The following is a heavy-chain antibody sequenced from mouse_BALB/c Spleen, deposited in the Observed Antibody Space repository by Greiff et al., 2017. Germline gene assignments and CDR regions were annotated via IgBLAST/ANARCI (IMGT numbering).Heavy chain of an antibody. J-gene: IGHJ1*01. D-gene: IGHD2-3*01. CDR3: ARHYDVWYFDV. V-gene: IGHV5-6*02. CDR2: ISSGGSYT. CDR1: GFTFSSYG. Sequence: DVKLVESGGDLVKPGGSLKLSCAASGFTFSSYGMSWVRQTPDKRLEWVATISSGGSYTYYPDSVKGRFTISRDNAKNTLYLQMSSLKSEDTAMYDCARHYDVWYFDVWGAGTTVTVSS.